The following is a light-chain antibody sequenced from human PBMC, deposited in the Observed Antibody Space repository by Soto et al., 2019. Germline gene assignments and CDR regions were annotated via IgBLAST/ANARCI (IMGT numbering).Light chain of an antibody. Sequence: EIVMTQSPATLSVSPGERATLSCRASQSVRSNLAGYQQKPGQAPRLLLYGASTRATGIPARFSGSGSGTEFTLTISSLQSEDFAVSYCQQYNNWPPITFGQGTRLEIK. CDR1: QSVRSN. J-gene: IGKJ5*01. CDR3: QQYNNWPPIT. CDR2: GAS. V-gene: IGKV3-15*01.